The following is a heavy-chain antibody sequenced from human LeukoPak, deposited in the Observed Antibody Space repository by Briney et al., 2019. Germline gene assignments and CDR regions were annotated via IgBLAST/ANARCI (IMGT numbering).Heavy chain of an antibody. J-gene: IGHJ3*02. Sequence: GESLKISCKGSGYSFTSYWIGWVRQMPGKGLEWMGIIYPGDSDTRYSPSFQGQVTISADKSISTAYLQWSSLKASDTAMYYCARQMTTVTGRDAFDIWGQGTMVSVSS. CDR1: GYSFTSYW. V-gene: IGHV5-51*01. CDR2: IYPGDSDT. D-gene: IGHD4-17*01. CDR3: ARQMTTVTGRDAFDI.